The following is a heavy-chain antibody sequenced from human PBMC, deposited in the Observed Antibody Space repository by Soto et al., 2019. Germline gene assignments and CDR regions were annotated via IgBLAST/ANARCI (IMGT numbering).Heavy chain of an antibody. CDR2: ISAYNGNT. J-gene: IGHJ6*02. CDR3: ARDACSSTSCVYYYYGMDD. V-gene: IGHV1-18*01. Sequence: QVQLVQSGAEVKKPGASVKVSCKASGYTFTSYGISWVRQAPGQGLEWMGWISAYNGNTNYAQKLQGRVTMTTDTSTSTAYMELRSLRSDDTAVYYCARDACSSTSCVYYYYGMDDWGQGTTVTVSS. D-gene: IGHD2-2*01. CDR1: GYTFTSYG.